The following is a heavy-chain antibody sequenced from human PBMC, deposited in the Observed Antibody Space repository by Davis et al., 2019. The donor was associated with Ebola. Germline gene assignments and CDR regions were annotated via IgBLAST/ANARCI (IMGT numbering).Heavy chain of an antibody. CDR1: GFTFSSYA. D-gene: IGHD6-19*01. Sequence: PGGSLRLSCAASGFTFSSYAMHWVRQAPGKGLEWVAVISYDGSNKYYADSVKGRFTISRDNSKNTLYLQMNSLRAEDTAVYYCARGSSGHIDYWGQGTLVTVSS. CDR3: ARGSSGHIDY. CDR2: ISYDGSNK. J-gene: IGHJ4*02. V-gene: IGHV3-30-3*01.